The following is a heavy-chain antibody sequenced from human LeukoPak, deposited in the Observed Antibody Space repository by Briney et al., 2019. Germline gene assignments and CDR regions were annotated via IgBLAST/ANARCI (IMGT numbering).Heavy chain of an antibody. CDR2: IEPDGSEK. CDR3: AREGNDYYYDQ. D-gene: IGHD3-16*01. J-gene: IGHJ4*02. V-gene: IGHV3-7*01. Sequence: GGSLRLSCAASGFTFSSYWMSWVRQAPGKGLEWVANIEPDGSEKYYVDSVKGRFAISRDNAKNSLYLQVASLRGDDTATYYCAREGNDYYYDQWGQGTLVTVSP. CDR1: GFTFSSYW.